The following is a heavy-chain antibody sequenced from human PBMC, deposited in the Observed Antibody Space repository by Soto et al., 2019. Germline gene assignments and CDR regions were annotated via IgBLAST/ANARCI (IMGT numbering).Heavy chain of an antibody. J-gene: IGHJ6*02. CDR1: GFTFSSYE. V-gene: IGHV3-48*03. D-gene: IGHD3-3*01. CDR3: ARDDYYDFWSGYSPIRYYYYGMDV. CDR2: ISSSGSTI. Sequence: PGGSLRLSCAASGFTFSSYEMNWVRQAPGKGLEWVSYISSSGSTIYYADSVKGRFTISRDNAKNSLYLQMNSLRAEDTAVYYCARDDYYDFWSGYSPIRYYYYGMDVWGQGTTATVSS.